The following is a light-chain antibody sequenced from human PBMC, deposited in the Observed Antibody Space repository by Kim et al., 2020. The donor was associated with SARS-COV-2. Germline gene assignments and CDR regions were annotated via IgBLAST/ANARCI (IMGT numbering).Light chain of an antibody. V-gene: IGKV1-39*01. CDR3: QQSYITPFT. Sequence: DIQMTLSPSSLSASVGDRVTITCRTTQSISSHLNWYQQKPGRAPKLLISAASTLQGGVPSRFSGSGSETDFTLTISSLQPEDFATYFCQQSYITPFTFGPGTKVDIK. CDR2: AAS. CDR1: QSISSH. J-gene: IGKJ3*01.